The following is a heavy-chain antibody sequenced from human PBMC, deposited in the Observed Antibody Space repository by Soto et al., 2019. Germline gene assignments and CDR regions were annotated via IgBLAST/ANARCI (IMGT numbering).Heavy chain of an antibody. V-gene: IGHV4-61*01. CDR1: GGSVSSGSYY. D-gene: IGHD1-26*01. CDR3: AKDLGSYYLDY. Sequence: ETLSLTCTVSGGSVSSGSYYWSWIRQPPGKGLEWIGYIYYSGSTNYNPSLKSRVTISVDTSKNQFSLKLSSVTAADTAVYYCAKDLGSYYLDYWGQGTQVTVSS. CDR2: IYYSGST. J-gene: IGHJ4*02.